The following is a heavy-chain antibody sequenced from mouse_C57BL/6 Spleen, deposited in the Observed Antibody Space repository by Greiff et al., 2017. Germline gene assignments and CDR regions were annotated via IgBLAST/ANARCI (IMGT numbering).Heavy chain of an antibody. Sequence: QVQLQQPGAELVKPGASVKLSCKASGYTFTSYWMHWVKPRPGRGLEWIGRIDPNSGGTKYNEKFQSKTTLTVDKPSSTAYMHLSSLTSKASAVYYCARATMVTTGFAYWGQGTLVTVSA. J-gene: IGHJ3*01. D-gene: IGHD2-2*01. CDR1: GYTFTSYW. CDR2: IDPNSGGT. CDR3: ARATMVTTGFAY. V-gene: IGHV1-72*01.